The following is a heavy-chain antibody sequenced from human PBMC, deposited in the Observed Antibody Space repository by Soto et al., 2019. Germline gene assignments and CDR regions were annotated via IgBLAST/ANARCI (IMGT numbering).Heavy chain of an antibody. CDR3: ARDQNPSYNDILRGYPALNAMAV. V-gene: IGHV3-33*01. CDR2: VSYDGGNI. D-gene: IGHD3-9*01. J-gene: IGHJ6*02. Sequence: GGSLRLSCAASGFTFSSYGMHWVRQAPGKGLEWVSTVSYDGGNIYYADSVKGRFTTSRDNYQKTLYLQMNSLGAEDTAVYYCARDQNPSYNDILRGYPALNAMAVWGQGTTVTV. CDR1: GFTFSSYG.